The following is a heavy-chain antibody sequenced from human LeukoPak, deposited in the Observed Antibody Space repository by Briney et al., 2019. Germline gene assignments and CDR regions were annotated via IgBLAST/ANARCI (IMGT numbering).Heavy chain of an antibody. J-gene: IGHJ4*02. V-gene: IGHV3-9*01. D-gene: IGHD2-15*01. CDR3: AKVSGSCSGGSCYSFDY. CDR2: ISWNSGSI. Sequence: GGSLRLSCAASGFTFDDYAMHWVRQAPGKGLEWVSGISWNSGSIGYADSVKGRFTISRDNAKNSLYLQMNSLRAEDTALYYCAKVSGSCSGGSCYSFDYWRQGTLVTVSS. CDR1: GFTFDDYA.